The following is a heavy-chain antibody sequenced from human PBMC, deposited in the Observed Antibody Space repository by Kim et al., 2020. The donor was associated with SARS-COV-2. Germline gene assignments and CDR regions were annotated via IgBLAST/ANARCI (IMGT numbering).Heavy chain of an antibody. D-gene: IGHD3-3*01. Sequence: SETLSLTCTVSGGSISSSSYYWGWIRQPPGKGLEWIGSIYYSGSTYYNPSLKSRVTISVDTSKNQFSLKLSSVTAADTAVYYCARQGSITIFGVVTNWFDPWGQGTLVTVSS. CDR2: IYYSGST. J-gene: IGHJ5*02. CDR3: ARQGSITIFGVVTNWFDP. V-gene: IGHV4-39*01. CDR1: GGSISSSSYY.